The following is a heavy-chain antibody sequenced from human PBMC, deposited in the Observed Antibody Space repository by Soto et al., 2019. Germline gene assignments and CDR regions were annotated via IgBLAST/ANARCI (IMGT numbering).Heavy chain of an antibody. CDR3: ARERYDIRGNGMDV. CDR2: IYYSGST. V-gene: IGHV4-31*03. CDR1: GGSISSGCYY. J-gene: IGHJ6*02. D-gene: IGHD3-9*01. Sequence: SETLSLTCTVSGGSISSGCYYWSWIRQHPGKGLEWIGYIYYSGSTYYNPSLKSRVTISVDTSKNQFSLKLSSVTAADTAVYYCARERYDIRGNGMDVWGQGTTVTVSS.